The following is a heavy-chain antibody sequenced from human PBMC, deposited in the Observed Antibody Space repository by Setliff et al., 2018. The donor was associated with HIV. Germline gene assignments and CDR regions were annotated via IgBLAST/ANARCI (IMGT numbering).Heavy chain of an antibody. J-gene: IGHJ6*02. CDR2: VHPGNSET. Sequence: PGESLKISCQASGYSFTSYWIGWVRQMPGKGLEWMGIVHPGNSETRYSLPFEGQVTISADRSITTAFLQWSSLKASDTAIYYCATLQPDSVDVWGQGTTVTVSS. CDR3: ATLQPDSVDV. CDR1: GYSFTSYW. V-gene: IGHV5-51*01.